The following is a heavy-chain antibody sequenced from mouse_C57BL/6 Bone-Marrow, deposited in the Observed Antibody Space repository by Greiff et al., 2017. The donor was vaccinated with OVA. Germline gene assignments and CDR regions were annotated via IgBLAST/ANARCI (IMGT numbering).Heavy chain of an antibody. J-gene: IGHJ4*01. CDR2: IWSGGSA. Sequence: VKLVESGPGLVQPSQSLSITCTVSGFSLTSYGVHWVRQSPGKGLEWLGVIWSGGSADYNAAFISRLSISKDNSKSQVFFKMNSLQADNTAIYYCARKTGTRAMDYWGQGTSVTVSS. CDR1: GFSLTSYG. D-gene: IGHD4-1*01. V-gene: IGHV2-2*01. CDR3: ARKTGTRAMDY.